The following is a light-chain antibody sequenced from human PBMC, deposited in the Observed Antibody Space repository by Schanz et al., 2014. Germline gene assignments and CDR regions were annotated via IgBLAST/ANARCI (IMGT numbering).Light chain of an antibody. CDR1: SSDVGGYNY. CDR2: DVS. CDR3: SSHTTDTPWL. Sequence: QSALTQPASVSGSPGQSITISCTGTSSDVGGYNYVSWYQQHPGKAPKLMIYDVSNRPSGVSNRFSGSKSGNTASLTISGLQAEDEADYYCSSHTTDTPWLFGGGTKLPVL. J-gene: IGLJ3*02. V-gene: IGLV2-14*01.